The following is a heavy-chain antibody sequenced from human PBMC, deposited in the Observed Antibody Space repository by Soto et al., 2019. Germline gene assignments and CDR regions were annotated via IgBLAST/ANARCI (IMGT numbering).Heavy chain of an antibody. CDR1: GGSISYYY. CDR3: ARGSPPSKYGLDV. J-gene: IGHJ6*02. CDR2: IFYSGST. D-gene: IGHD6-13*01. V-gene: IGHV4-59*01. Sequence: SETLSLTCTVSGGSISYYYWNWIRHSPGKGLEWIGYIFYSGSTHYNPSLKSRVTISIDTSKNQFSLRLTSVTAADTAVYFCARGSPPSKYGLDVWGQGTTVTVSS.